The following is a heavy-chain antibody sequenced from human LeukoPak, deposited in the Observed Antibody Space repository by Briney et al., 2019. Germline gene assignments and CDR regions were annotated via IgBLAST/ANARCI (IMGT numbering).Heavy chain of an antibody. CDR3: ARGLGSIAARKYDGDSRENWFDP. Sequence: PSETLSLTCAVYGGSFSGYYWSWIRQPPGKGLEWIGEINHSGSTNYNPSLKSRVTISVDTSKNQFSLKLSSVTAADTAVYYCARGLGSIAARKYDGDSRENWFDPWGQGTLVTVSS. CDR2: INHSGST. V-gene: IGHV4-34*01. J-gene: IGHJ5*02. CDR1: GGSFSGYY. D-gene: IGHD6-6*01.